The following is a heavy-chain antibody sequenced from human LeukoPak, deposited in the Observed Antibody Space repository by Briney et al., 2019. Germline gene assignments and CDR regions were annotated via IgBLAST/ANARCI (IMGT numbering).Heavy chain of an antibody. CDR2: IRYDGSNK. J-gene: IGHJ4*02. CDR3: AKGGSYGDYGPFDY. Sequence: GGSLRLSCAASGFTFSSYGMHWVRQAPGKGLEWVAFIRYDGSNKYYADSVKGRFTISGDNSKNTLYLQMNSLRAEDTAVYYCAKGGSYGDYGPFDYWGQGTLVTVSS. V-gene: IGHV3-30*02. CDR1: GFTFSSYG. D-gene: IGHD4-17*01.